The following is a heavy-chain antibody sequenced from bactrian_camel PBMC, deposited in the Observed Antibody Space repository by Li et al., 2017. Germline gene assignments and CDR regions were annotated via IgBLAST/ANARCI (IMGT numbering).Heavy chain of an antibody. CDR1: GYRYSSKC. D-gene: IGHD3*01. CDR2: IYSDDGST. V-gene: IGHV3S54*01. Sequence: HVQLVESGGGLVQPGGSLRLSCAASGYRYSSKCMAWFRQGPGKEREEVAAIYSDDGSTYYRDSVEGRFTISLDNAKNTVYLQMDSLKPEDTAMYICALGPYCGKGWYKFDYYGQGTQVTVS. J-gene: IGHJ4*01. CDR3: ALGPYCGKGWYKFDY.